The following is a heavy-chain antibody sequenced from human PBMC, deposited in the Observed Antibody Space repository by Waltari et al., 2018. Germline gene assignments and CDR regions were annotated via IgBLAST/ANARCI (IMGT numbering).Heavy chain of an antibody. CDR2: ITSVGSRP. CDR3: ARHRPAGYGMDV. J-gene: IGHJ6*02. Sequence: EVQLVESGGGLVQPGGSLRLSCEASGFTFSSYWMHWVRQVPGKGRVWVSAITSVGSRPMYAGSLKGRFTISRDNAKNTRYLQMNRLRAEDTVVYYCARHRPAGYGMDVWRHGTTVTVSS. V-gene: IGHV3-74*03. D-gene: IGHD6-19*01. CDR1: GFTFSSYW.